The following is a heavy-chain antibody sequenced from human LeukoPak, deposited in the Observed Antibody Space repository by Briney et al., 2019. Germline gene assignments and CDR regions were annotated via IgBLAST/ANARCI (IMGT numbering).Heavy chain of an antibody. Sequence: PGGSLRLSCEASVFTPISDLMSSVRPAPGKGLEWVANIQQYGSEKYYLDSLKGRSTISIDNAKNSLYLQINSLRAEDTPVYYFPRARFETTVTTLVRKKDYYYYNMDVWGKGTTVTVSS. CDR1: VFTPISDL. CDR3: PRARFETTVTTLVRKKDYYYYNMDV. V-gene: IGHV3-7*01. D-gene: IGHD4-17*01. CDR2: IQQYGSEK. J-gene: IGHJ6*03.